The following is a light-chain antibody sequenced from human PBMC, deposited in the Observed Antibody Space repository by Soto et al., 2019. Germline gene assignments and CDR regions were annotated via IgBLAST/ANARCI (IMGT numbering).Light chain of an antibody. CDR1: RNIISN. J-gene: IGKJ1*01. Sequence: EIPLTQSPGTLSVAPGERVTLSCRPNRNIISNLAWYQQKPGQAPRLLIFFASTRATGVPDRFSGSGSGTDFALPISSLQSADFGVYYYQQHYTCPRGTFGQGTKVDIK. CDR3: QQHYTCPRGT. V-gene: IGKV3-15*01. CDR2: FAS.